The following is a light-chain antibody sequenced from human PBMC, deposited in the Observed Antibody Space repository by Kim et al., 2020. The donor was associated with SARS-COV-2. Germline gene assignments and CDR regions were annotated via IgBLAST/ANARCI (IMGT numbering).Light chain of an antibody. CDR1: TSTIETVYE. J-gene: IGLJ1*01. V-gene: IGLV1-40*01. CDR2: GNT. Sequence: TFPLPYPGSTSTIETVYEVHGYQRLPEIAPKLLIFGNTTRPSGVPDRFSGSKSGTSASLAITGLQAEDEADYYCQSFDSSLSTYVFGSGTKVTVL. CDR3: QSFDSSLSTYV.